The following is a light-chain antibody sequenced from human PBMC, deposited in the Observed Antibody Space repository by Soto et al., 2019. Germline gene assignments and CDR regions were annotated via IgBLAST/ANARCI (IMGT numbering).Light chain of an antibody. Sequence: EIVLTQSPGTLSLSPGERATLFCRTSQSVNSNFLAWYQQKPDQAPRLLVYGSSTRAAGVPERFTGSGSGTDFALTISRLEPEDVAVYFCQQYGRSPLLYTFGQGTKL. V-gene: IGKV3-20*01. CDR3: QQYGRSPLLYT. CDR1: QSVNSNF. J-gene: IGKJ2*01. CDR2: GSS.